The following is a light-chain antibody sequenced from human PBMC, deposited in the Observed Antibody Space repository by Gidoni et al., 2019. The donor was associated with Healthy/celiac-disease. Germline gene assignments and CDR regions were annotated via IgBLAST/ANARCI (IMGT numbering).Light chain of an antibody. J-gene: IGLJ2*01. CDR3: CSYAGSYPVV. V-gene: IGLV2-11*01. CDR1: SSDVGGYNY. Sequence: QSALTQPRSVSGSPGQAVTISCTGTSSDVGGYNYVSWYQHHPCKAPNLMMYDVSKRPSGVPDLFSGSKSGNTASLTISGLQAEDEADYYCCSYAGSYPVVFGGGTKLTVL. CDR2: DVS.